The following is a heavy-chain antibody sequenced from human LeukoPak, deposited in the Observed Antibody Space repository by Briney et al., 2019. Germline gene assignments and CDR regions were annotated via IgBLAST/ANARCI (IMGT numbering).Heavy chain of an antibody. D-gene: IGHD6-13*01. CDR1: GYTFTNYG. CDR3: AREDLRIAAPDY. J-gene: IGHJ4*02. CDR2: ISAYNGNT. Sequence: ASVTVSCKSSGYTFTNYGISWVRQAPGQGLEWMGWISAYNGNTNYAQKFQGRVTMTTDTSTSTAYMELRSLRSDDTAVYYCAREDLRIAAPDYWGQGTLVTVSS. V-gene: IGHV1-18*01.